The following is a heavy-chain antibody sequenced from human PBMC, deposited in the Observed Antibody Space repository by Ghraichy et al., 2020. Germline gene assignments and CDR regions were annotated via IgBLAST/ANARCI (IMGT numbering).Heavy chain of an antibody. V-gene: IGHV4-59*08. Sequence: SETLSLICSVSGGSIRSHFWSWVRQPPGKGLEWIGYIYYTGTTNYSPSLGGRATISLDTSKNQFSLRLTSVTAADTAVYYCARRGRGYSLYYYGLDVWGPGTTVIVSS. D-gene: IGHD5-18*01. CDR3: ARRGRGYSLYYYGLDV. CDR1: GGSIRSHF. CDR2: IYYTGTT. J-gene: IGHJ6*02.